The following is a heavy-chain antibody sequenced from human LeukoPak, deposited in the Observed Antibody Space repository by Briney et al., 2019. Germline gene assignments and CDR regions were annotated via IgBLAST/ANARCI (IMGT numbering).Heavy chain of an antibody. Sequence: GGSPRLSCAASEFTFSKYAMNWVRQAPGKGLEWVSGINGSGVITFYADSVKGRFTISRDNSKNTLYLQMNSLRAEDTAIYYCAKDSSQGGDYFDSWGQGTLVTVCS. V-gene: IGHV3-23*01. CDR3: AKDSSQGGDYFDS. J-gene: IGHJ4*02. D-gene: IGHD3-16*01. CDR2: INGSGVIT. CDR1: EFTFSKYA.